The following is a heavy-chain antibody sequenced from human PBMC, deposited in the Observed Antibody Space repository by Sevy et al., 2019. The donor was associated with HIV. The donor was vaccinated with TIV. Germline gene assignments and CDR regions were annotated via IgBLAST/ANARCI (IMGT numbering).Heavy chain of an antibody. J-gene: IGHJ6*02. Sequence: GGSLRLSCAASGFTFSSYSMNWVRQAPGKGLVWVSSISSSSSYIYYADSVKGRFTISRDNAKNSLYLQMNSLRAEDTAVYYCARDLRAMVGYYYYGMDVWGQGTTVTVSS. CDR1: GFTFSSYS. D-gene: IGHD5-18*01. V-gene: IGHV3-21*01. CDR2: ISSSSSYI. CDR3: ARDLRAMVGYYYYGMDV.